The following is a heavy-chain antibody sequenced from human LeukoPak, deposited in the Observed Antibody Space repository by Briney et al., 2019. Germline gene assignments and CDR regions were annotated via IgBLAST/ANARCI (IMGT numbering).Heavy chain of an antibody. Sequence: GGSLRLSCAASGFTFSSHRMSWVRQAPGKGLEWVANIKKDGSEKYYVDSVKGRFTISRQNAKKSLFLQMNSLRAEDTAVYYCARHRSGGSQDDAFDIWGQGTLVTVSS. CDR1: GFTFSSHR. D-gene: IGHD2-15*01. V-gene: IGHV3-7*01. CDR3: ARHRSGGSQDDAFDI. CDR2: IKKDGSEK. J-gene: IGHJ3*02.